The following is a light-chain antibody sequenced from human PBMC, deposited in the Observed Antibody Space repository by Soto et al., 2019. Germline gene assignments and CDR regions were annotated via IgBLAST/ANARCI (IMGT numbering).Light chain of an antibody. V-gene: IGKV3D-15*01. CDR1: KPVRSD. J-gene: IGKJ5*01. Sequence: ESVLSQSPATVSGSPGDTATLSCRASKPVRSDLAWYQHKPGQAPRLLISGASTRATGIPARFSGSGSGSEFTLTIGSLQSEDFAVYCRQQYNEWPQITFGQGTRLEIK. CDR2: GAS. CDR3: QQYNEWPQIT.